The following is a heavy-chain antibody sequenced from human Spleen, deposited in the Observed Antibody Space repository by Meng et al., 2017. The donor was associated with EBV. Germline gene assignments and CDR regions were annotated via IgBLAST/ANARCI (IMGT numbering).Heavy chain of an antibody. CDR3: AIGVTLVRGY. V-gene: IGHV4-34*01. Sequence: QVQIQQWGAGLLKPSETLSLTCAVYDGSFSAFYWNWFRQSPGKGLEWIGEINHSGSTNYNPSPKSRVTMSVDTSKNQFSLKLSSLTAADTAMYYCAIGVTLVRGYWGQGTLVTVSS. CDR2: INHSGST. J-gene: IGHJ4*02. CDR1: DGSFSAFY. D-gene: IGHD3-10*01.